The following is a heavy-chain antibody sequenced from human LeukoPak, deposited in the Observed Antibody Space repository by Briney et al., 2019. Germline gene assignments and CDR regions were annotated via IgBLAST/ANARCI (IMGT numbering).Heavy chain of an antibody. D-gene: IGHD6-13*01. CDR2: IKEDGSDK. J-gene: IGHJ3*02. CDR3: ARGLAAAGKRAFDI. Sequence: GGSLRLSCAVSGFTFSDYWMTWVRQAPGRGLEWVANIKEDGSDKQYVDSVQGRFTISRDNAENSLYLQMNSLRAEDTAVYYCARGLAAAGKRAFDIWGQGTMVTVSS. CDR1: GFTFSDYW. V-gene: IGHV3-7*01.